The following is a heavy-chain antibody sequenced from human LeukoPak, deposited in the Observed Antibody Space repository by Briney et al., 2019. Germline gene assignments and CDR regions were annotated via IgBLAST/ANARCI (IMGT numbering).Heavy chain of an antibody. Sequence: GASVKVSCKASGYTFTGYYMHWVRQAPGQGLEWMGGFDPEDGETIYAQKFQGRVTMTEDTSTDTAYMELSSLRSEDTAVYYCATDRRLYDSSGYYYAPADYWGQGTLVTVSS. CDR2: FDPEDGET. J-gene: IGHJ4*02. CDR1: GYTFTGYY. D-gene: IGHD3-22*01. V-gene: IGHV1-24*01. CDR3: ATDRRLYDSSGYYYAPADY.